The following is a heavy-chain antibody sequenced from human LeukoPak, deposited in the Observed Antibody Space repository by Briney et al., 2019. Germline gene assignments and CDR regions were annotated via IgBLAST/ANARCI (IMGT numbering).Heavy chain of an antibody. CDR2: ISGSGGST. CDR1: GFTFSRYA. Sequence: GGSLRLSCAASGFTFSRYAMSWVRQAPGKGLEWVSAISGSGGSTYYADSVKGRFTISRDNSKNTLYLQMNSLRAEDTAVYYCAKSTTGTPSYYYYYMDVWGKGTTVTVSS. V-gene: IGHV3-23*01. J-gene: IGHJ6*03. D-gene: IGHD1-1*01. CDR3: AKSTTGTPSYYYYYMDV.